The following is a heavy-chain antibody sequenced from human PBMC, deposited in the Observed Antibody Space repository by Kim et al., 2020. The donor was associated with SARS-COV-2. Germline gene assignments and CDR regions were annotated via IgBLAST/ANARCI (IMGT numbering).Heavy chain of an antibody. D-gene: IGHD3-10*01. V-gene: IGHV5-51*01. J-gene: IGHJ6*02. CDR2: IYPGDSDT. CDR3: ARGLYGSGSYYKGIYYYYYGMDV. CDR1: GYSFTSYW. Sequence: GESLKISCKGSGYSFTSYWIGWVRQMPGKGLEWMGIIYPGDSDTRYSPSFQGQVTISADKSISTAYLQWSSLKASDTAMYYCARGLYGSGSYYKGIYYYYYGMDVWGQGTTVTVSS.